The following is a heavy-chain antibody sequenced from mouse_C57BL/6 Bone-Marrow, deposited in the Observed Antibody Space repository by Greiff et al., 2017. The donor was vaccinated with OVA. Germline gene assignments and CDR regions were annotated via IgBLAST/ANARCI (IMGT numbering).Heavy chain of an antibody. CDR2: INPSSGYT. D-gene: IGHD2-10*02. J-gene: IGHJ3*01. CDR3: ARWGYELAY. Sequence: VQLQQSGAQLARPGASVKMSCKASGYTFTSYTMHWVKQRPGQGLEWIGYINPSSGYTKYNQKFKDKATLTADKSSSTAYMQLSSLTSEDSAVYYCARWGYELAYWGQGTLVTVSA. V-gene: IGHV1-4*01. CDR1: GYTFTSYT.